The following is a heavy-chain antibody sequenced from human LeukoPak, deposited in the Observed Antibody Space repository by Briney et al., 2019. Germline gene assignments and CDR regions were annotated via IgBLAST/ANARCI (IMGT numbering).Heavy chain of an antibody. Sequence: SQTLSLTCAVSGGSISSGGSSWSWIRQPPGKGLEWIGYIYHSGSTYYNPSLKSRVTISVDRSKNQFSLKLSSVTAADTAVYYCARARYFDLWGRGTLVTVSS. CDR2: IYHSGST. CDR1: GGSISSGGSS. J-gene: IGHJ2*01. CDR3: ARARYFDL. V-gene: IGHV4-30-2*01.